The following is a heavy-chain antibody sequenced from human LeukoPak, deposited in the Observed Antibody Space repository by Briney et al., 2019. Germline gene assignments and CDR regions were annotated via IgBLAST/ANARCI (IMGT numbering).Heavy chain of an antibody. D-gene: IGHD6-19*01. CDR1: GGSISSYC. J-gene: IGHJ4*02. CDR3: ARGTSSGWYGFDS. Sequence: PSEALSLTCTVSGGSISSYCWSWIPPPPGKGLEWIGYIYYSGTTNYNPSLKSRVTISVDTSKNQFSLNLNSVTAADTAVYYCARGTSSGWYGFDSWGQGTLVTVSS. CDR2: IYYSGTT. V-gene: IGHV4-59*01.